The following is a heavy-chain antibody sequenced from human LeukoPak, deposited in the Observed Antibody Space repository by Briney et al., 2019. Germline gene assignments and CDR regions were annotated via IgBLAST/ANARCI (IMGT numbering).Heavy chain of an antibody. J-gene: IGHJ6*03. CDR2: ISSSSIYR. CDR3: ARDATSIADRAYYYYYYMDV. V-gene: IGHV3-21*01. D-gene: IGHD6-6*01. Sequence: GGSLRLSCAASGLSFSTYSVNWVRQAPGKGLEWVSSISSSSIYRYYADSVKGRFTISRDNAKKSLYLQMNSLRAEDTAVYYCARDATSIADRAYYYYYYMDVWGKGTTVTVSS. CDR1: GLSFSTYS.